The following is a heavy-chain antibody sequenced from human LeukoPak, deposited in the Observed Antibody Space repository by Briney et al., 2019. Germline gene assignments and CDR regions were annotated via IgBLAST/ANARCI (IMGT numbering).Heavy chain of an antibody. CDR1: GGTFSSYA. Sequence: SVTVSCKASGGTFSSYAISWVRQAPGQGLEWMGGIIPIFGTANYAQKFQGRVTITADESTSTAYMELSSLRSEDTAVYYCAREVESSSWYYYYYYMDVWGKGTTVTVSS. CDR3: AREVESSSWYYYYYYMDV. J-gene: IGHJ6*03. V-gene: IGHV1-69*13. CDR2: IIPIFGTA. D-gene: IGHD6-13*01.